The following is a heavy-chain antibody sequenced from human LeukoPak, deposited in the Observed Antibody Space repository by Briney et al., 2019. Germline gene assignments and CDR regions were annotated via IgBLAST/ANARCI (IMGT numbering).Heavy chain of an antibody. J-gene: IGHJ6*03. Sequence: PGGSLRLSCAASGFTFSGSAMHWVRQASGKGLEWVGRIRSKANSYATAYAASVKGRFTISRDDSKNTAYLRMNSLKTEDTAVYYCTSLYYYGSGSYSTDYYYYYMDVWGKGTTVTVSS. CDR2: IRSKANSYAT. V-gene: IGHV3-73*01. CDR1: GFTFSGSA. D-gene: IGHD3-10*01. CDR3: TSLYYYGSGSYSTDYYYYYMDV.